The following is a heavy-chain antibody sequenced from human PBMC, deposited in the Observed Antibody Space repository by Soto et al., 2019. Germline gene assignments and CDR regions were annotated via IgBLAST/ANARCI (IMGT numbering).Heavy chain of an antibody. D-gene: IGHD6-19*01. V-gene: IGHV3-30-3*01. J-gene: IGHJ4*02. CDR2: ISYDGSNK. Sequence: GGALRLSCAASGFTFSSYAMHWVRQAPGKGLEWVAVISYDGSNKYYADSVKGRFTISRDNSKNTLYLQMNSLRAEDTAVYYCARDLGAPVAGTGYWGQGTLVTVSS. CDR1: GFTFSSYA. CDR3: ARDLGAPVAGTGY.